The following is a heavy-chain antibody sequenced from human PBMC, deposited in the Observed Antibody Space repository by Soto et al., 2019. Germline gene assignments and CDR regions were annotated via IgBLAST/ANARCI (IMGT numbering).Heavy chain of an antibody. CDR2: MNPNSGNT. Sequence: ASLKVSCKASGYTFTSYDINWVRQATGQGLEWMGWMNPNSGNTGYAQKFQGRVTMTRNTSISTAYMELSSLRSEDTAVYYCARARKPYISIYYNYYRDVWGKGTTVTVSS. CDR1: GYTFTSYD. CDR3: ARARKPYISIYYNYYRDV. D-gene: IGHD3-3*02. J-gene: IGHJ6*03. V-gene: IGHV1-8*01.